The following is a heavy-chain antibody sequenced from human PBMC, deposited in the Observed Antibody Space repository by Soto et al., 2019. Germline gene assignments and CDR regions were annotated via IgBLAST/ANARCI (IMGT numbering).Heavy chain of an antibody. J-gene: IGHJ6*02. V-gene: IGHV4-30-2*01. CDR3: ARGYSYGPYYYYGMDV. Sequence: QLQLQESGSGLVKPSQTLSLTCAVSGGSISSGGYSWSWIRQPPGKGLEWIGYIYNSGRTYYNPSLKSRVTISVDRSKNQFSLKLSSVTAADTAVYYCARGYSYGPYYYYGMDVWGQGTTVTVSS. D-gene: IGHD5-18*01. CDR2: IYNSGRT. CDR1: GGSISSGGYS.